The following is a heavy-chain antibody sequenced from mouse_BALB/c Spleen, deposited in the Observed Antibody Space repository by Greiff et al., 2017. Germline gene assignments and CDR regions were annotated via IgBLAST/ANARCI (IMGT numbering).Heavy chain of an antibody. CDR1: GYAFTNYL. CDR3: ARNLPRFDY. CDR2: INPGSGGT. V-gene: IGHV1-54*01. D-gene: IGHD2-1*01. J-gene: IGHJ2*01. Sequence: QVQLQQSGAELVRPGTSVKVSCKASGYAFTNYLIEWVKQRPGQGLEWIGVINPGSGGTNYNEKFKGKATLTADKSSSTAYMQLSSLTSDDSAVYFCARNLPRFDYWGQGTTLTVSS.